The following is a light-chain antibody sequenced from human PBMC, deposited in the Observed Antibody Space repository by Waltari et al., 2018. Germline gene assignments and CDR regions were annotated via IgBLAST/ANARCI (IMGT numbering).Light chain of an antibody. CDR2: DVT. CDR1: SRDVGDYNF. CDR3: CSYAGNYIFI. Sequence: QSALTQPHSVSGSPGQSVTISCTGTSRDVGDYNFVSCYQQHPGKAPKLMIYDVTKRPSGVPDRFSGSKSGNTASLTISGLQAEDEADYYCCSYAGNYIFIFATGTKVTVL. J-gene: IGLJ1*01. V-gene: IGLV2-11*01.